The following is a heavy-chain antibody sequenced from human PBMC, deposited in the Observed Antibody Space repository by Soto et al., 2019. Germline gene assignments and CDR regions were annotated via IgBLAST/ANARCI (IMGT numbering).Heavy chain of an antibody. Sequence: SETLSLTCAVSGGSISSGGYSWSWIRQPPGKGLEWIGYIYHSGSTYYNPSLKSRVTISVDRSKNQFSLKLSSVTAADTAVYYCASFQYDRDYCGRGTLVTVSS. D-gene: IGHD3-16*01. J-gene: IGHJ4*02. CDR3: ASFQYDRDY. V-gene: IGHV4-30-2*01. CDR1: GGSISSGGYS. CDR2: IYHSGST.